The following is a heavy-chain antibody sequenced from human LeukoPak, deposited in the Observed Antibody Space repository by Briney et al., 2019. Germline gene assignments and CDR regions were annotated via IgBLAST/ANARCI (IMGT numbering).Heavy chain of an antibody. V-gene: IGHV3-74*01. CDR2: IDSDGSGT. CDR1: GYTFSSFW. Sequence: GGSLRLSCAASGYTFSSFWIHWVRHAPGKGLEWVARIDSDGSGTRYADSVKGRFTISRDNAKNTLYPQMNSLRAEDTAVYYCARVLSADSPGFQHWGQGTLVTVSS. J-gene: IGHJ1*01. D-gene: IGHD3-22*01. CDR3: ARVLSADSPGFQH.